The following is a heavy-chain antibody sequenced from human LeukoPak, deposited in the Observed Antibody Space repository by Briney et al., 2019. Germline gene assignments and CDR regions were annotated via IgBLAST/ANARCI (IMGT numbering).Heavy chain of an antibody. V-gene: IGHV1-46*01. CDR1: GYTFSGFY. Sequence: ASVTVSCKASGYTFSGFYVHWVRQAPGQGLEWMGIIKVSGGRTDYAQKFQGRVTMTRDMSTSTVYMELSNLRSEDTAVYYCAREPPESYHFDYWGQGTLVTVSS. D-gene: IGHD2-2*01. J-gene: IGHJ4*02. CDR2: IKVSGGRT. CDR3: AREPPESYHFDY.